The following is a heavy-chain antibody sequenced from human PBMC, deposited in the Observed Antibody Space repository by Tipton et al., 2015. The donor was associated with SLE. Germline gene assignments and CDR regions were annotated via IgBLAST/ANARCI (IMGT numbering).Heavy chain of an antibody. CDR2: IFSSVNTDYNPSLKGT. J-gene: IGHJ6*03. Sequence: TLSLTCSVSGGSISSNYWSWIRQPPGKGLEWIGYIFSSVNTDYNPSLKGTNYNPSLKSRVTISVETSENQVSLKLSSVTAADTAVYYCSRLVGAAGTGYSYYFMDVRGKGTTVTVSS. D-gene: IGHD6-13*01. CDR1: GGSISSNY. CDR3: SRLVGAAGTGYSYYFMDV. V-gene: IGHV4-4*09.